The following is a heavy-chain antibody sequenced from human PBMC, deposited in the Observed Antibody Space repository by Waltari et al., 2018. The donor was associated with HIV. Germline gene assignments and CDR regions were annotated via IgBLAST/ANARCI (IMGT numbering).Heavy chain of an antibody. J-gene: IGHJ4*02. Sequence: QVQLVESGGGVVQPGRSLRLSCAASGFTFSSYGMHWVRQAPGKGLEWVAVISSYDGNNKYYADSVKGRLTISRDNSKSTLYLQTNSLRAEDTAVYYCANLDSGQAGGWGQGTLVTVSS. V-gene: IGHV3-30*18. CDR2: ISSYDGNNK. CDR1: GFTFSSYG. D-gene: IGHD3-16*01. CDR3: ANLDSGQAGG.